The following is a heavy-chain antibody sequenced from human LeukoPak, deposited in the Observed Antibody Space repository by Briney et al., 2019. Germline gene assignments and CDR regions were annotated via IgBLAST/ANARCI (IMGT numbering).Heavy chain of an antibody. Sequence: PSETLSLTCSVSGYSITSGYYWGWIRQPPGKGLEWIGSIYHTGNTFYNPSFNSRVTISVDTSKNQFSLSLSSVTAADTAVYYCARYCSSTTCYTRGGDYWGQGTLVTVSS. J-gene: IGHJ4*02. V-gene: IGHV4-38-2*02. CDR1: GYSITSGYY. D-gene: IGHD2-2*02. CDR3: ARYCSSTTCYTRGGDY. CDR2: IYHTGNT.